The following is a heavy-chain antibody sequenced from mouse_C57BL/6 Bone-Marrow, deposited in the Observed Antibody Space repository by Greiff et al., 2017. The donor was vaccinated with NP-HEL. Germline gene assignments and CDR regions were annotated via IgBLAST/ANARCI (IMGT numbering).Heavy chain of an antibody. D-gene: IGHD3-2*02. CDR1: GYTFTSYW. Sequence: QVQLQQPGAELVMPGASVKLSCKASGYTFTSYWMHWVKQRPGQGLEWIGEIDPSDSYTNYNQKFKGKSTLTVDKSSSTAYMQLSSLTSEDAAVYYCAREGGAGVDYWGQGTTLTVSS. J-gene: IGHJ2*01. CDR3: AREGGAGVDY. CDR2: IDPSDSYT. V-gene: IGHV1-69*01.